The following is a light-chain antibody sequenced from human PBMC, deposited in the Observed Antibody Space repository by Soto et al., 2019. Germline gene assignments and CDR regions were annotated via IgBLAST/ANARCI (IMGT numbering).Light chain of an antibody. CDR2: EVS. J-gene: IGLJ1*01. CDR1: SSDVGSYNR. Sequence: QSALTQPPSVSGSPGQSVTISCSGTSSDVGSYNRVSWYQQAPGTAPKVMIYEVSNRPSGVSDLFSGSKSGNTASLTIFGLQPKDEADYYCYSSTSSNTYVVGTGTKVTV. V-gene: IGLV2-18*02. CDR3: YSSTSSNTYV.